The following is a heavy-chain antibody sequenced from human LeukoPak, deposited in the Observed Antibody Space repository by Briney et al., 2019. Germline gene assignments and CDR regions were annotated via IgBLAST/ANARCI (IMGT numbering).Heavy chain of an antibody. D-gene: IGHD2-15*01. CDR1: GFTLSSYR. Sequence: GGALRLSCAASGFTLSSYRMNWLRQAPGKGVEWVSSICSSSSYIYYADSVKGRFTITRDNSKNTLYLQMNSLRSEDTAVYYCARECARYCSGGSFGRAPFDYWGQGTLVTVSS. J-gene: IGHJ4*02. CDR2: ICSSSSYI. V-gene: IGHV3-21*04. CDR3: ARECARYCSGGSFGRAPFDY.